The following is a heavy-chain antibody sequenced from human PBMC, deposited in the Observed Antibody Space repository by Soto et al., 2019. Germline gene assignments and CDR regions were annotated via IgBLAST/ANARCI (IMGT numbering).Heavy chain of an antibody. V-gene: IGHV5-51*01. CDR3: ARPRGYSGYGYAFDI. CDR2: IYPGDSDT. Sequence: GESLKISCKGSGYSFTSYWIGWVRQMPGKGLEWMGIIYPGDSDTRYSPSFQGQVTISADKSISTAYLQWSSLKASDTAMYYCARPRGYSGYGYAFDIWGQGTMVTVSS. CDR1: GYSFTSYW. J-gene: IGHJ3*02. D-gene: IGHD5-12*01.